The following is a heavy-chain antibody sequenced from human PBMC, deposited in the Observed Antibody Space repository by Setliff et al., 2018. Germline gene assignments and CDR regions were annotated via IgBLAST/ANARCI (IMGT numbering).Heavy chain of an antibody. V-gene: IGHV3-21*01. Sequence: GESLKISCAASGFTFSTHSTNWVRQAPGKGLEWVSSISRSSTYIYYADSMKGRFTISRDNAKNSLYLQMNSLRAEDTAVYYCASAGHSGSWFPFDAFHIWGQGTMVTVSS. CDR3: ASAGHSGSWFPFDAFHI. J-gene: IGHJ3*02. D-gene: IGHD6-13*01. CDR1: GFTFSTHS. CDR2: ISRSSTYI.